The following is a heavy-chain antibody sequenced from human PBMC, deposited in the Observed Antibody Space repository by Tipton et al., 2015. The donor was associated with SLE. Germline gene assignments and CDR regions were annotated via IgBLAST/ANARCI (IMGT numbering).Heavy chain of an antibody. CDR1: GGSISSYY. D-gene: IGHD1-26*01. V-gene: IGHV4-4*07. CDR2: IYTGGNT. J-gene: IGHJ6*03. CDR3: ARSSASASYSYYYFYHYMDV. Sequence: TLSLTCTVSGGSISSYYWGWIRQPAGKGLEWIGRIYTGGNTKYNPSLESRVTISVDTSKSQFSLRLSSVTAADTAKYYCARSSASASYSYYYFYHYMDVWGEGTTVTVSS.